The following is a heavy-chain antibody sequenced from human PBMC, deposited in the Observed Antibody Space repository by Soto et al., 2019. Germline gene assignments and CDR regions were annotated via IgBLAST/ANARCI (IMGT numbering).Heavy chain of an antibody. J-gene: IGHJ4*02. V-gene: IGHV3-30*18. D-gene: IGHD3-10*01. Sequence: GGSLRLSCAASGFTFSSYGMHWVRQAPGKGLEWVAVISYDGSNKYYADSVKGRFTISRDNSKNTLYLQMNSLRAEDTAVYYCAKNLWFGGGTRYYFDYWGQGTLVTVSS. CDR1: GFTFSSYG. CDR2: ISYDGSNK. CDR3: AKNLWFGGGTRYYFDY.